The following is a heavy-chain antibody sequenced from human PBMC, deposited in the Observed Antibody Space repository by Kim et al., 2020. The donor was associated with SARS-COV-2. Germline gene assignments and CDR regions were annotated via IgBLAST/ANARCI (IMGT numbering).Heavy chain of an antibody. D-gene: IGHD4-17*01. CDR1: GYTFTSYA. CDR2: INAGNGNT. CDR3: ASSSFDTVTTFGLYYYYGMDV. J-gene: IGHJ6*02. V-gene: IGHV1-3*01. Sequence: ASVKVSCKASGYTFTSYAMHWVRQAPGQRLEWMGWINAGNGNTKYSQKFQGRVTITRDTSASTAYMELSSLRSEDTAVYYCASSSFDTVTTFGLYYYYGMDVWGQGTTVTVSS.